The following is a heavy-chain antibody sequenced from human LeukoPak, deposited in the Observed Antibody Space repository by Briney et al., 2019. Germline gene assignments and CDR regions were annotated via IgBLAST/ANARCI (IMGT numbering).Heavy chain of an antibody. CDR3: AKDTGPAAGITADY. CDR2: IRGSDDST. V-gene: IGHV3-23*01. CDR1: GFTFSSYA. J-gene: IGHJ4*02. D-gene: IGHD6-13*01. Sequence: GGSLRLSCAASGFTFSSYAMTWVRQAPGKGLEWASTIRGSDDSTYYVDSVKGRFTISRDNSKNTLYLQMNSLRAEDTAIYYCAKDTGPAAGITADYWGQGTLVTVSS.